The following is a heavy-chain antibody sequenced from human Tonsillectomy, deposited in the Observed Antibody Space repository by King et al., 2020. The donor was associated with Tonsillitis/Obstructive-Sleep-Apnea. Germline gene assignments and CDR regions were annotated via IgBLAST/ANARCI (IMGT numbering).Heavy chain of an antibody. CDR2: ISYSGDT. Sequence: QLQESGPGLVKPSETLSLTCTVSGDSISSSSYYWGWLRQPPGKGLAWIGSISYSGDTYYNPSLKSRVTISVDTSKKQFSLRVSSVTAADTAVYFCARHGLPPYATSAYEYYMDVWGKGTTVTVSS. D-gene: IGHD2-2*01. CDR1: GDSISSSSYY. V-gene: IGHV4-39*01. CDR3: ARHGLPPYATSAYEYYMDV. J-gene: IGHJ6*03.